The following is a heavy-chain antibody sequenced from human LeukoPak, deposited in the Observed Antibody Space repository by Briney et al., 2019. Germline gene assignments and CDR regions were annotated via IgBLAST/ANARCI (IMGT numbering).Heavy chain of an antibody. Sequence: GESLKISCKGSGYSFTSYWIGWVHQMPGKGLEWMGIIYPGDSDTRYSPSFQGQVTISADKSISTAYLQWSSLKASDTAMYYCARRPLWFGEAGSGMDVWGQGTTVTVSS. CDR2: IYPGDSDT. V-gene: IGHV5-51*07. D-gene: IGHD3-10*01. J-gene: IGHJ6*02. CDR1: GYSFTSYW. CDR3: ARRPLWFGEAGSGMDV.